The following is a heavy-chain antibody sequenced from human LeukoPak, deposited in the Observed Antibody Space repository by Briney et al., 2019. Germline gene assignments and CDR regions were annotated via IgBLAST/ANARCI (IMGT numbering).Heavy chain of an antibody. J-gene: IGHJ5*02. V-gene: IGHV3-21*01. D-gene: IGHD5-18*01. CDR1: GFTFSSYS. Sequence: GGSLRLPCAVSGFTFSSYSMSWVRQAPGKGLEWVSSISSSGTYKYYADSVKGRFTISRDNAENSLHLQMNSLRADDTAVYYCAREFKSGYGMWAWGQGTLVTVSS. CDR2: ISSSGTYK. CDR3: AREFKSGYGMWA.